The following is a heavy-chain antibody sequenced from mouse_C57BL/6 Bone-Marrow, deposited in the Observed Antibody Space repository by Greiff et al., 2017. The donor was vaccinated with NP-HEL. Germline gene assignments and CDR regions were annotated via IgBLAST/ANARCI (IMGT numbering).Heavy chain of an antibody. V-gene: IGHV1-64*01. CDR1: GYTFTSYW. Sequence: QVQLQQPGAELVKPGASVKLSCKASGYTFTSYWMHWVKQRPGQGLEWIGMIHPNSGSTNYNEKFKSKATLTVDKSSSTAYMQLSSLTSEDSAVYYCARGGAITTVVQPLFAYWGQGTLVTVSA. D-gene: IGHD1-1*01. J-gene: IGHJ3*01. CDR2: IHPNSGST. CDR3: ARGGAITTVVQPLFAY.